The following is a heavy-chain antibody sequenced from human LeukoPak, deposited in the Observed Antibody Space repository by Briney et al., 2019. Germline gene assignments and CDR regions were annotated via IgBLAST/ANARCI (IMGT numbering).Heavy chain of an antibody. CDR1: GFTFRIYA. Sequence: GGSLRLPCAASGFTFRIYAMTWVRQAPGKGPEWVSGALSGGTTTYYADSVKGRFTISRDNYKGILFLQMNSLRAEDTAVYYCAKNYHDSSGPFSWAFHMWGQGTTVTVSS. J-gene: IGHJ3*02. V-gene: IGHV3-23*01. CDR3: AKNYHDSSGPFSWAFHM. D-gene: IGHD3-22*01. CDR2: ALSGGTTT.